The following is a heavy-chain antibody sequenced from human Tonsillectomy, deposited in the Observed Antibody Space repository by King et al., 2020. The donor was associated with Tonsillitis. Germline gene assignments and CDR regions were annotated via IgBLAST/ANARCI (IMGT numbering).Heavy chain of an antibody. CDR3: AREESRTIFGSHTSAFDY. Sequence: VQLAESGGGLVKPVGSLRLSCAASGFTFSDYYMSWIRQAPGKGLEWVSYISSSGSTIYYADSVKGRFTISRDNAKNSLYLQMNSLRAEDTAVDYCAREESRTIFGSHTSAFDYWGQGTLVTVSS. V-gene: IGHV3-11*01. J-gene: IGHJ4*02. D-gene: IGHD3-3*01. CDR1: GFTFSDYY. CDR2: ISSSGSTI.